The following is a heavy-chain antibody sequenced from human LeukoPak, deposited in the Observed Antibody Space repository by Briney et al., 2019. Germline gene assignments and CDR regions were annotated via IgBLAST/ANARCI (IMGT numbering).Heavy chain of an antibody. Sequence: ASVKVSCKVSGYTSTGYYMHWVRQAPGQGLEWMGWINPNSGGTNYAQKFQGRVTMTRDTSISTAYMELRSLRSDDTAVYYCARDGDYVPGGGGDYWGQGTLVTVSS. CDR1: GYTSTGYY. CDR2: INPNSGGT. J-gene: IGHJ4*02. D-gene: IGHD4-17*01. CDR3: ARDGDYVPGGGGDY. V-gene: IGHV1-2*02.